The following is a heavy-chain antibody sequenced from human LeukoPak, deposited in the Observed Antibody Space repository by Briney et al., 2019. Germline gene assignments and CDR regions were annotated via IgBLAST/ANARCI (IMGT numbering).Heavy chain of an antibody. V-gene: IGHV1-69*05. CDR2: IIPIFGTA. CDR3: ARDHPNLEKHDRTLPTKWFDP. D-gene: IGHD5-12*01. CDR1: VGTFSSYA. Sequence: SVKVSCKASVGTFSSYAISWVRQAPGQGLEWMGGIIPIFGTANYAQKFQGRVTINTDESTSPAYMELSRLRSEDTGVYYCARDHPNLEKHDRTLPTKWFDPWGQGTLVTVSS. J-gene: IGHJ5*02.